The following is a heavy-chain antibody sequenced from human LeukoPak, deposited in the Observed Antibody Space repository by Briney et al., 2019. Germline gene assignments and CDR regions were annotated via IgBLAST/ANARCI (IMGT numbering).Heavy chain of an antibody. Sequence: SETLSLTCTVSGGSISSHNYYWHWIRQPPGKGLEWIGSIYYTGSTYYNPSLKSRVTTSEDTSKNQFSLRVTSVTAADTALYFCAGYYGARTNGGFAYWGQGILVTVSA. J-gene: IGHJ4*02. CDR3: AGYYGARTNGGFAY. D-gene: IGHD3-10*01. CDR2: IYYTGST. CDR1: GGSISSHNYY. V-gene: IGHV4-39*01.